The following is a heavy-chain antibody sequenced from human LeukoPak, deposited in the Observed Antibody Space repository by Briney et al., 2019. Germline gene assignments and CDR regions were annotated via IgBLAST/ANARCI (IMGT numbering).Heavy chain of an antibody. D-gene: IGHD5-24*01. J-gene: IGHJ4*02. V-gene: IGHV4-59*01. CDR1: GDSITSYY. CDR2: IYYSGHT. CDR3: ARATWNGYMFDY. Sequence: PSETLSLTCTVSGDSITSYYWSWVRQPPGKGLEWIGYIYYSGHTNYNPSLNSRVAISIDTSKNQFSLKLNSLTAADTAVYCCARATWNGYMFDYWGQGSLVTVTS.